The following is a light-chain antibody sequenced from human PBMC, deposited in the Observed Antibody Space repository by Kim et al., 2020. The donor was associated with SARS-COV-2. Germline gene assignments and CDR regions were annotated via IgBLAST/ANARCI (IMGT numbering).Light chain of an antibody. V-gene: IGKV3-20*01. CDR1: QSVPSNY. J-gene: IGKJ2*01. Sequence: WAPVERATPSCSASQSVPSNYLAWYQQKSGQAPRLLIFRASSRAAGIPDRFSGSGSGTDFTLTISRLEPEDFAVYYCQQYDTSPYTFGQGTKLEI. CDR3: QQYDTSPYT. CDR2: RAS.